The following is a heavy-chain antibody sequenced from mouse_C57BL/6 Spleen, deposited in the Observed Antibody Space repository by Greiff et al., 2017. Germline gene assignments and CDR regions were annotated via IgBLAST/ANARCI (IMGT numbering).Heavy chain of an antibody. D-gene: IGHD2-2*01. J-gene: IGHJ3*01. CDR3: TVTMVTAWFAY. V-gene: IGHV14-1*01. CDR2: IDPEDGDT. CDR1: GFNIKDYY. Sequence: EVQLQQSGAELVRPGASVKLSCTASGFNIKDYYMHWVKQRPEQGLEWIGRIDPEDGDTEYAPKFQGKATLTADTSSNTAYLQLSSLTSEDTAVYYCTVTMVTAWFAYWGQGTLVTVSA.